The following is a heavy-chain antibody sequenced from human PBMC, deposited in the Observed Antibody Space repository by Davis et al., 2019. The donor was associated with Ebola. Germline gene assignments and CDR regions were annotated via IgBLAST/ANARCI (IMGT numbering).Heavy chain of an antibody. V-gene: IGHV3-30*14. CDR1: GFRFSDYA. Sequence: PGGSLRLSCVVSGFRFSDYAMHWVRQAPGKGLEWVAIISYAGTDKYYADSVKGRFTISRDNSKNTLYLQMSSLRAEDTAVYYCVKVQLAYYFDYWGQGTLVTVSS. J-gene: IGHJ4*02. CDR2: ISYAGTDK. D-gene: IGHD1-1*01. CDR3: VKVQLAYYFDY.